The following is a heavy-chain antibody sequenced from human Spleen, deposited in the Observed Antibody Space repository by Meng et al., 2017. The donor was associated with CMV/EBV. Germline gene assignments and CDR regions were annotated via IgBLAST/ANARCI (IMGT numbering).Heavy chain of an antibody. V-gene: IGHV1-46*01. CDR1: FSNCY. Sequence: FSNCYIHWVRQAPGQGFEWMGVVNPRGGRPTYAQKFQGRITMTRDTSTDTVFMDLSSLRSEDTAVYYCARDRDFYCSTTTCYGGGLDPWGQGTLVTVSS. D-gene: IGHD2-2*01. CDR2: VNPRGGRP. J-gene: IGHJ5*02. CDR3: ARDRDFYCSTTTCYGGGLDP.